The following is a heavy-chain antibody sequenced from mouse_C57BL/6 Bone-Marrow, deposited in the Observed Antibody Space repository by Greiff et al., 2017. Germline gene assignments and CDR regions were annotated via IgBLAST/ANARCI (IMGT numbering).Heavy chain of an antibody. CDR2: IDPSDSYT. D-gene: IGHD1-1*01. CDR1: GYTFTSYW. Sequence: QVQLQQPGAELVRPGTSVKLSCKASGYTFTSYWMHWVKQRPGQGLEWIGVIDPSDSYTNYNQKFKGKATLTVDTSSSTAYMQLSSLTSEDSAVYYCARLNYYGSRGPHCDYWGQGTTLTVSS. J-gene: IGHJ2*01. V-gene: IGHV1-59*01. CDR3: ARLNYYGSRGPHCDY.